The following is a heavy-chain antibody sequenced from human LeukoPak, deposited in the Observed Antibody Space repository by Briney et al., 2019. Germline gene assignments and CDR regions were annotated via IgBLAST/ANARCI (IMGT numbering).Heavy chain of an antibody. D-gene: IGHD5-12*01. J-gene: IGHJ6*04. Sequence: GGSLRLSCAASGFTFSRYSMNWVRQAPGKGLEWVSSISSSSSYIYYADSVKGRFTISRDNAKNSLYLQMNSLRAEDTAVYYCARDRNVDIVATGYYYGMDVWGKGTTVTVSS. CDR3: ARDRNVDIVATGYYYGMDV. CDR1: GFTFSRYS. V-gene: IGHV3-21*01. CDR2: ISSSSSYI.